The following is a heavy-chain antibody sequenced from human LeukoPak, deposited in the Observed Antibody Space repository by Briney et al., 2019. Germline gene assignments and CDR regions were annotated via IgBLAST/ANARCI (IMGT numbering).Heavy chain of an antibody. CDR3: VRRSSTSYGMDV. J-gene: IGHJ6*02. CDR2: INHSGST. Sequence: PSETLSLTCAVYGGSFSGYYWSWIRQPPGKGLEWIGEINHSGSTNYNPSLKSRVTISVDTSKNQFSLKLSSVTAADTAVYYCVRRSSTSYGMDVWGQGTTVTVSS. CDR1: GGSFSGYY. D-gene: IGHD2-2*01. V-gene: IGHV4-34*01.